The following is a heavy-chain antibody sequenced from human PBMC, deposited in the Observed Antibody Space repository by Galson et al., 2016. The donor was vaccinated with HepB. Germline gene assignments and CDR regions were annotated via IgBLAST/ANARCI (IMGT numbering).Heavy chain of an antibody. V-gene: IGHV4-61*08. Sequence: ETLSLTCTVSGASVSSTGYYWSWIRQPPGKGLEWIGYIFYFDNTNYNPSLKSRVTISVDTSKNQFSLKLNSVTAADTAVYYCASDSTYGNFGGQGTLATVSS. CDR1: GASVSSTGYY. CDR3: ASDSTYGNF. J-gene: IGHJ4*02. CDR2: IFYFDNT. D-gene: IGHD1-7*01.